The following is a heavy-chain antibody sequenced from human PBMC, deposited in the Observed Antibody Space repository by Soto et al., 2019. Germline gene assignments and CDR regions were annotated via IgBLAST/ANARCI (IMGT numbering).Heavy chain of an antibody. J-gene: IGHJ4*02. Sequence: EVQLLESGGGLVQPGWSLRLSWVVSGLTFRSHAMYWVRKAPGQGLEWVAGISGGGYTAYYPASVRGRFTISRDNSKNTVYLQIDTLRADDTAVYYGAKAQGVATITSDVDYWGQGTLVTVSS. D-gene: IGHD5-12*01. CDR3: AKAQGVATITSDVDY. CDR1: GLTFRSHA. CDR2: ISGGGYTA. V-gene: IGHV3-23*01.